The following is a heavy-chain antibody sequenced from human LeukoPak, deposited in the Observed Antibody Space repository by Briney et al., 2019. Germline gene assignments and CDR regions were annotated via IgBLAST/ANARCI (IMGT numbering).Heavy chain of an antibody. D-gene: IGHD3-10*01. CDR1: GFTFSSYA. J-gene: IGHJ4*02. CDR2: ISNSGSFT. Sequence: PGGSLRLSCAASGFTFSSYAMSWVRQAPGKGLEWVSAISNSGSFTYFADAVKGRFTISRDNSKNTLFLQMNSLRVDDTAVYYCAGMVRGVINPCDHWGQGTLVTVSS. V-gene: IGHV3-23*01. CDR3: AGMVRGVINPCDH.